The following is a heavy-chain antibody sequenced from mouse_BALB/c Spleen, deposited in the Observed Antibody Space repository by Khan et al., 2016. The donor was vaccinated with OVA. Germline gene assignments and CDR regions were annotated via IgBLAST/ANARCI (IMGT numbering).Heavy chain of an antibody. Sequence: DLVKPGTSVKLSCKASGYTFTSYWINWIKQRPGQGLEWIGRIGPGSSNTYYNEMFKGKAALTVDTSSSTAYIQLSSLSYEDSAGYFCASENYYGRSCYVMDYWGQGTSVTVSS. D-gene: IGHD1-1*01. CDR1: GYTFTSYW. CDR2: IGPGSSNT. CDR3: ASENYYGRSCYVMDY. J-gene: IGHJ4*01. V-gene: IGHV1S41*01.